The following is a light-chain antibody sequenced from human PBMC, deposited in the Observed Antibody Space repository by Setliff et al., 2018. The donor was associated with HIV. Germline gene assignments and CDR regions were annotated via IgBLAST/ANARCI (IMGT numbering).Light chain of an antibody. V-gene: IGLV2-14*01. Sequence: QSALTQPASVSGSPGQSITISCTGTSSDVGLYNFVSWYQQHPGKVPKLIIYDVTNRPSVISHRFSGAKSGNTASLTISGLQADDEADYYCSSFRTSRKFVFGTGTKVTVL. CDR1: SSDVGLYNF. CDR2: DVT. CDR3: SSFRTSRKFV. J-gene: IGLJ1*01.